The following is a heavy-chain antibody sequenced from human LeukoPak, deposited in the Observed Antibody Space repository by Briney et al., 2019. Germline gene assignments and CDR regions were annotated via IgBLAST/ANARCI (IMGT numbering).Heavy chain of an antibody. V-gene: IGHV4-39*01. J-gene: IGHJ4*02. Sequence: PSETLSLTCTVSGGSISSYYWSWIRQPPGKGLEWIGSIYYSGSTYYNPSLKSRVTISVDTSKNQFSLKLSSVTAADTAVYYCARSPEQYSSSWYYFDYWGQGTLVTVSS. D-gene: IGHD6-13*01. CDR1: GGSISSYY. CDR2: IYYSGST. CDR3: ARSPEQYSSSWYYFDY.